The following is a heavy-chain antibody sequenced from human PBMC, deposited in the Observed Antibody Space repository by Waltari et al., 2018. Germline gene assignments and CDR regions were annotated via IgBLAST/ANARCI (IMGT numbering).Heavy chain of an antibody. D-gene: IGHD2-15*01. V-gene: IGHV4-39*01. J-gene: IGHJ4*02. CDR1: GDSISSSSYY. CDR3: VRHARTTSGGKHFDH. CDR2: MYYSGST. Sequence: QLQLQESGPGLVKASETLSLTCTVSGDSISSSSYYWGWVRKPPGKGLEGIGNMYYSGSTYYNPSLKSRVTISGDTSKSQFSLKLSSVTAADTSMYYCVRHARTTSGGKHFDHWGQGMLVTVSP.